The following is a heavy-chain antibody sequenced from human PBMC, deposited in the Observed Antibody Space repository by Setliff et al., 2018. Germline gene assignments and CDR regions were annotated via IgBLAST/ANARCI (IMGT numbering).Heavy chain of an antibody. V-gene: IGHV3-23*01. CDR1: GFTFSSYA. CDR3: GKDPGGYCSGGSCYSRRFDP. CDR2: ISGSGDST. J-gene: IGHJ5*02. Sequence: PGGSLRLSCAASGFTFSSYAMSWVRQAPGKGLEWVSAISGSGDSTNYAESVKGRFTISRDNYKNTLYLQMNSLRDEDTAVYYCGKDPGGYCSGGSCYSRRFDPWGQGTLVTVSS. D-gene: IGHD2-15*01.